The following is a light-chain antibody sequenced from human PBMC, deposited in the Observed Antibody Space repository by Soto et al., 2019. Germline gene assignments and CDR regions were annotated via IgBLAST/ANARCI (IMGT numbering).Light chain of an antibody. CDR2: AAS. CDR3: QQRSNWPYT. V-gene: IGKV3-11*01. CDR1: QSVSSS. J-gene: IGKJ2*01. Sequence: LLTQSPATLSLSPGERATLSCRASQSVSSSLAWYQQKRGQAPRLLIYAASNRATRIPARFSGSGSGTDFTLTISSLEPEDFAVYYCQQRSNWPYTFGQGTKLEIK.